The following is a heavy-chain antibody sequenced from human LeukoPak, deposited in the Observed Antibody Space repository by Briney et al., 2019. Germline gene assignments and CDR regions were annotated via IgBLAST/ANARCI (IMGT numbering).Heavy chain of an antibody. CDR2: MNPNSGNT. V-gene: IGHV1-8*01. D-gene: IGHD2-15*01. CDR1: GYTFTSYD. J-gene: IGHJ4*02. CDR3: ARGAPGSYCSGGSCPYFDY. Sequence: ASVKVSCKASGYTFTSYDINWVRQATGQGLGWMGWMNPNSGNTGYAQKFQGRVTMTGNTSISTAYMELSSLRSEDTAVYYCARGAPGSYCSGGSCPYFDYWGQGALVTVSS.